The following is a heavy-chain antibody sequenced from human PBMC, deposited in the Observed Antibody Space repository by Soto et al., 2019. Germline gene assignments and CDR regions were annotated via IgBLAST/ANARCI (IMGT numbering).Heavy chain of an antibody. CDR1: GFTFSSYD. J-gene: IGHJ6*02. V-gene: IGHV3-13*01. D-gene: IGHD1-26*01. CDR2: IGTAGDT. Sequence: EVQLVESGGGLVQPGGSLRLSCAASGFTFSSYDMHWVRQATGKGLEWVSAIGTAGDTYYPGSVKGRFTISRENAKNSLYLQMNSLRAGDTAVYYCARASPTSLGVLGMDVWGQGTTVTVSS. CDR3: ARASPTSLGVLGMDV.